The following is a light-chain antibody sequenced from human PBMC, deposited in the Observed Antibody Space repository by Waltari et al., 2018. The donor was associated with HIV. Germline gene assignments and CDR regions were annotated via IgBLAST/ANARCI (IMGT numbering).Light chain of an antibody. J-gene: IGKJ5*01. CDR3: QQYNNWPPA. V-gene: IGKV3-15*01. CDR2: GAS. Sequence: EIVMTQSPATLSVSQGESANLSCRASQSVSSNLAWYQQKPGQAPRLLISGASTRATGIPARFSGSGSGTEFTLTISSLQSEDFAVYYCQQYNNWPPAFGQGTRLEI. CDR1: QSVSSN.